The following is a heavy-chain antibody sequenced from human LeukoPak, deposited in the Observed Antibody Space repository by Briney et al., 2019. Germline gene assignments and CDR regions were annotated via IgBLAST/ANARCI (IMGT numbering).Heavy chain of an antibody. D-gene: IGHD4-23*01. J-gene: IGHJ4*02. CDR2: ISSSGSTI. CDR1: GFTFSSYE. V-gene: IGHV3-48*03. Sequence: PGGSLRLSCAASGFTFSSYEMNWVRQAPGKGLEWVSYISSSGSTIYYADSVKGRFTISRDNAKNSLYLQMNSLRAEDTAVYYCARVGGGNPQRGNDYWGQGTLVTVSS. CDR3: ARVGGGNPQRGNDY.